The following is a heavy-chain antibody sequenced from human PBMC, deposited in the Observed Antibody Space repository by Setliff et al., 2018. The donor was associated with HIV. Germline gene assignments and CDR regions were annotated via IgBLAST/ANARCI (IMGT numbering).Heavy chain of an antibody. CDR2: ISSSGSTR. V-gene: IGHV3-48*03. CDR1: GFTFSSYE. CDR3: AREEISYYFDY. Sequence: GGSLRLSCEASGFTFSSYEMNWVRQAPGKGLEWVSYISSSGSTRYYAVSVKGRFTISRDNAKNSLYLQMNSLRAEDTAVYYCAREEISYYFDYWGQGTLVTVSS. J-gene: IGHJ4*02.